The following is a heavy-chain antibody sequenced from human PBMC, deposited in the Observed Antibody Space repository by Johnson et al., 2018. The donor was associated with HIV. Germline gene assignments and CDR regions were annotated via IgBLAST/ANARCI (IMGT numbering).Heavy chain of an antibody. D-gene: IGHD1-26*01. CDR2: ISYDGSNK. Sequence: QVQLVESGGTLVQPGGSLRVSCVASGFTFSSYAMHWVRQAPGKGLAWVAVISYDGSNKYYAESVKGRLTISRDNAKKSLYLQMNSLRAEDTALYYCAKGLTWELRSHDAFDIWGQGTMVTVSS. J-gene: IGHJ3*02. V-gene: IGHV3-30*04. CDR1: GFTFSSYA. CDR3: AKGLTWELRSHDAFDI.